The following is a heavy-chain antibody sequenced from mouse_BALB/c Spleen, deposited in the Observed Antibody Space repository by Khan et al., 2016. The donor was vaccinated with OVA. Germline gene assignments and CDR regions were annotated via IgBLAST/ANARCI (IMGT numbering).Heavy chain of an antibody. J-gene: IGHJ1*01. Sequence: EVKLLESGPGLVKPSQTVSLTCTVTGISITSGNYRWSWIRQFPGNKLVWIGNIYYSGTVTYNPSLTSRTTITKDTSKTQFFLEMNSLTAEDTATYYCARDYGSLYWYFDVWGEGTTVTVSA. CDR2: IYYSGTV. CDR3: ARDYGSLYWYFDV. D-gene: IGHD1-1*01. CDR1: GISITSGNYR. V-gene: IGHV3-5*02.